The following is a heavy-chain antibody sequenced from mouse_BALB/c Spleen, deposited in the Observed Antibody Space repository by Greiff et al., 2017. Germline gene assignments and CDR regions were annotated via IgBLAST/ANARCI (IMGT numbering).Heavy chain of an antibody. V-gene: IGHV1S56*01. CDR1: GYTFTSYY. CDR2: IYPGDGST. J-gene: IGHJ1*01. Sequence: QVQLQQSGPELVKPGASVKMSCKASGYTFTSYYIHWVKQRPGQGLEWIGWIYPGDGSTKYNEKFKGKTTLTADKSSSTAYMLLSSLTSEDSAIYFCARGGKIWCFDVWGAGTTVTVSS. CDR3: ARGGKIWCFDV. D-gene: IGHD2-1*01.